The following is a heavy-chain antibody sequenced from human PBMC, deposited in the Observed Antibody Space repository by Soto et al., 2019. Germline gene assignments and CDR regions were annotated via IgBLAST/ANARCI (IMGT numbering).Heavy chain of an antibody. J-gene: IGHJ4*02. Sequence: SGPTLVNPTETLTLTCTVSGFSLRNTRMGVSWIRQPPGKALEWLAHIFSNDEKSYTTSLKNRLTISQDTSKSQVVLTMTDVDPVDTAPYYCARTLKFLPFDFWGQGTLVTVS. CDR3: ARTLKFLPFDF. CDR2: IFSNDEK. V-gene: IGHV2-26*01. D-gene: IGHD2-21*01. CDR1: GFSLRNTRMG.